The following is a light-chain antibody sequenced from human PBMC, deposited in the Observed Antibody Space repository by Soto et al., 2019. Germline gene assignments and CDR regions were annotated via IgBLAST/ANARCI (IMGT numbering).Light chain of an antibody. J-gene: IGKJ1*01. V-gene: IGKV1-5*03. CDR3: QHYNSYSEA. CDR1: QSISSW. Sequence: RMTKYTSTLSASVGDRVTITCRASQSISSWLAWYQQKPGKAPKLLIYKASTLKSGVPSRFSGSGSGTEFTLTISSLQPDDFATYYCQHYNSYSEAFGQGTKVDVK. CDR2: KAS.